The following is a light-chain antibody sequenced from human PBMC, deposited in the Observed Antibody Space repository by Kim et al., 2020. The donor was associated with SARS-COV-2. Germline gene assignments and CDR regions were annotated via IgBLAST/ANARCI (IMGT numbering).Light chain of an antibody. Sequence: QPATLTCTGNGNNVGHEGAAWLQQHQGHPPKLLSYRDDNRPSGISERLSASRSGNTASLTITGLQPEDEADYYCSAWDSSLSAWVFGGGTQLTVL. CDR3: SAWDSSLSAWV. CDR1: GNNVGHEG. CDR2: RDD. V-gene: IGLV10-54*01. J-gene: IGLJ3*02.